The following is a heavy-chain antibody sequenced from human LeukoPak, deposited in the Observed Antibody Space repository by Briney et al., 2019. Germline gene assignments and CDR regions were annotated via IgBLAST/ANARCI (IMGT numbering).Heavy chain of an antibody. D-gene: IGHD6-19*01. CDR2: ISAYNGNT. V-gene: IGHV1-18*01. CDR1: GYTFTSYG. Sequence: ASVKVSCKASGYTFTSYGISWVRQAPGQGLEWMGWISAYNGNTNYAQKLQGRVTMTTDTSTSTAYMGLRSLRSDDTAVYYCARDRISGYSSGWYARALDYWGQGTLVTVSS. CDR3: ARDRISGYSSGWYARALDY. J-gene: IGHJ4*02.